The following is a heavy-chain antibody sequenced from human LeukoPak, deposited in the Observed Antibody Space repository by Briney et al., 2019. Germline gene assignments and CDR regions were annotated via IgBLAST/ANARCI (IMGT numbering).Heavy chain of an antibody. CDR3: ARVIYSGWEGELSD. J-gene: IGHJ4*02. V-gene: IGHV3-48*02. D-gene: IGHD6-19*01. CDR2: ISSSSSTI. Sequence: GGSLRLSCAASGFTFSSYSMNWGRQAPGKGGEGGSYISSSSSTIYYADSVKGRFTISRDNAKNSLYLQMNSLRDEDTAVYYCARVIYSGWEGELSDWGQGTLVTVSS. CDR1: GFTFSSYS.